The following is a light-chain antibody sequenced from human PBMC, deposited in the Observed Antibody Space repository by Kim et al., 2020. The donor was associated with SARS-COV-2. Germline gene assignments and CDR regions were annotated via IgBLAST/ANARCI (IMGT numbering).Light chain of an antibody. CDR2: GKN. J-gene: IGLJ2*01. Sequence: LGQTVRNKYQGERLTSYYTNCNQQKARQAPVAVYYGKNNRPTGIPDRFSGSNSGDTASMTITGAQAEDEADYYCHSRNSSGDHWIFGGGTKLTVL. CDR1: RLTSYY. CDR3: HSRNSSGDHWI. V-gene: IGLV3-19*01.